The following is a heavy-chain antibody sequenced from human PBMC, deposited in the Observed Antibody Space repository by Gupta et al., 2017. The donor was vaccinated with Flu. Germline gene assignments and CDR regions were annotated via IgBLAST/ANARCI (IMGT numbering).Heavy chain of an antibody. V-gene: IGHV1-46*01. D-gene: IGHD6-19*01. J-gene: IGHJ4*02. CDR3: ARVKMDSAGWYHFDY. CDR1: GYNFTSHN. Sequence: QVQVVQSGAEVKNPGASVKISCKASGYNFTSHNIHWVRQAPGQGLEWMGRIIPSDGSTDYAQKFQERLTVTRDTSASSVYMELSTLRSDDTALYFCARVKMDSAGWYHFDYWGQGTLVTVSS. CDR2: IIPSDGST.